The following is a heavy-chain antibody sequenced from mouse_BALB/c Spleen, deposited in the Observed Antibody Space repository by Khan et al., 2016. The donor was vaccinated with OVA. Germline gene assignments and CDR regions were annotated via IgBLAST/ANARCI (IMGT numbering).Heavy chain of an antibody. CDR1: GFTFSSFG. CDR3: ARGYGWVLDY. Sequence: VESGGGLVQPGGSRKLSCAASGFTFSSFGMHWVRQAPEKGLEWVAFISSGSSTIYYTDTVKGRFTISRENPKNTLFLQMTSLRSEDTAMYYCARGYGWVLDYWGQGTSVTVSS. J-gene: IGHJ4*01. V-gene: IGHV5-17*02. CDR2: ISSGSSTI. D-gene: IGHD1-1*01.